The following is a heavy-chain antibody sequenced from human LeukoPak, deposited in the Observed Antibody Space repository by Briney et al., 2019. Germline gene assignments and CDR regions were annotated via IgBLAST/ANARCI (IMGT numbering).Heavy chain of an antibody. V-gene: IGHV3-74*01. CDR3: VRDLILVDTPGDDFDY. Sequence: GGSLRLSCAASGFTFSNYWMHWVRQVPGKGLVWVSRINVDGSVKSYADSVKGRFTISRDNAKNTVSLQMNSLSAEDTAVYYCVRDLILVDTPGDDFDYWGQGALVTVSS. J-gene: IGHJ4*02. CDR2: INVDGSVK. CDR1: GFTFSNYW. D-gene: IGHD4-23*01.